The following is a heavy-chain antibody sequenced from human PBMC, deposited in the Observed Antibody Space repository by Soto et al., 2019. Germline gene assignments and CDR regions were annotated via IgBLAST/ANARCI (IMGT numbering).Heavy chain of an antibody. J-gene: IGHJ4*01. CDR2: IYYSGTI. Sequence: PSETLSLTCTVSGGSINNYYLSWIRQSPGKGLEWIGYIYYSGTINYNPSLKSRVTISIDRSENQFSLKVSSVTAADTAVYFCTRATYYRYYFDVWGHGTLVTVSS. V-gene: IGHV4-59*01. CDR1: GGSINNYY. D-gene: IGHD3-10*01. CDR3: TRATYYRYYFDV.